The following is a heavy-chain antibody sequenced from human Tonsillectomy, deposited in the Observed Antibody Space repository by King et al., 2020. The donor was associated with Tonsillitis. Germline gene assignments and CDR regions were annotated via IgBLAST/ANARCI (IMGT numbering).Heavy chain of an antibody. D-gene: IGHD3-22*01. CDR1: GYTFISYD. J-gene: IGHJ3*02. CDR2: MNPNSGNT. Sequence: VQLVESGAEVKKPGASVKVSCKASGYTFISYDINWVRQATGQGLEWMGWMNPNSGNTGYAQKFQGRVTMTRNTSISTAYMELSSLRSEDTAVYYCAGGAYYYDSSGYYKPDDAFDIWGQGTMVTVSS. V-gene: IGHV1-8*02. CDR3: AGGAYYYDSSGYYKPDDAFDI.